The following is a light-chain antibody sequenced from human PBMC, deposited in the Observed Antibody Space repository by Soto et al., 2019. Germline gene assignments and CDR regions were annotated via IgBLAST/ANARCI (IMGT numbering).Light chain of an antibody. J-gene: IGLJ3*02. V-gene: IGLV1-44*01. CDR1: NSKIGSNT. Sequence: QSVLTQPPSASGTPGQRVTLSCFGSNSKIGSNTVNWYQQVLGSAPKLVMFSDNQRPSGVPDRLSGSRSGSSASLAITGLQTEDEADYFCAAWDDNLKGPVFGGGTKLTVL. CDR3: AAWDDNLKGPV. CDR2: SDN.